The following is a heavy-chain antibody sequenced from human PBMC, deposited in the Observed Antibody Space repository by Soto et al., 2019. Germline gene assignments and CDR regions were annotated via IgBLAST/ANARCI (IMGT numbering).Heavy chain of an antibody. J-gene: IGHJ5*02. Sequence: QVTVKESGPVLVKPTETLTLTCTVSGFSLSNAGLGVSWIRHPPGKDLEWLAHIFSNHEKSYSTSLKSRLTISKDTSKSQVVLTMTNMDPVDTATYYCASTYSTSWYWFDPWGQGTLVTVSS. CDR3: ASTYSTSWYWFDP. V-gene: IGHV2-26*04. D-gene: IGHD6-13*01. CDR2: IFSNHEK. CDR1: GFSLSNAGLG.